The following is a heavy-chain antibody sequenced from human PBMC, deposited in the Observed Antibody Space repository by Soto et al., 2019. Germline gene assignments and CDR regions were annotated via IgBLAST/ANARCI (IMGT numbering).Heavy chain of an antibody. CDR3: ARGRYYDFWSGSDAFDI. J-gene: IGHJ3*02. CDR1: GYTFTSYA. Sequence: GASVKVSCKASGYTFTSYAMHWVRQAPGQRLEWMGWINAGNGNTKYSQKFQGRVTITRDTSASTAYMELSSLRSEDTAVYYCARGRYYDFWSGSDAFDIWGQGTMVTVSS. D-gene: IGHD3-3*01. V-gene: IGHV1-3*01. CDR2: INAGNGNT.